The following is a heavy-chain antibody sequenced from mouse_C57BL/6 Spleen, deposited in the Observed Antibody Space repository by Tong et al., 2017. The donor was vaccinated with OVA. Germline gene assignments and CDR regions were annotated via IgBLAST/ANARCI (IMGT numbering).Heavy chain of an antibody. CDR1: GFTFSSYG. Sequence: EVQLQESGGGLVKPGGSLKLSCAASGFTFSSYGMSWVRQTPDKRLEWVATISSGGSYTYYPDSVKGRFTISRDNAKNTLYLQMSSLKSEDTAMYYCARQGLYYFDYWGQGTTLTVSS. D-gene: IGHD3-3*01. V-gene: IGHV5-6*01. CDR2: ISSGGSYT. J-gene: IGHJ2*01. CDR3: ARQGLYYFDY.